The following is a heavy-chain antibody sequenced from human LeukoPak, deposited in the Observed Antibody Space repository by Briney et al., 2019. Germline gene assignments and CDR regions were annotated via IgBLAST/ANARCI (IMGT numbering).Heavy chain of an antibody. Sequence: GASVKVSCKASGYTFTSYDINWVRQATGQGLEWMGWMNPNSGNTGYAQKFQGRVTMTRNTSISTAYMELSSLRSEDTAVYYCARVKTTVVTPAYCYYYYGMDVWGQGTTVTVSS. D-gene: IGHD4-23*01. J-gene: IGHJ6*02. CDR3: ARVKTTVVTPAYCYYYYGMDV. CDR2: MNPNSGNT. CDR1: GYTFTSYD. V-gene: IGHV1-8*01.